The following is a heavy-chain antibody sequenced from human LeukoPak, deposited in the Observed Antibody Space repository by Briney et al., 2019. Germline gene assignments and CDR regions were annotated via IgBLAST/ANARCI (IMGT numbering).Heavy chain of an antibody. CDR1: GFTFSSYW. Sequence: GGSLRLSCAASGFTFSSYWMSWVRQAPGKGLEWVANIKQDGSEKYYVDSVKGRFTISRDNAKNSLYLQMNSLRAEDTAVYYCARDTGYSSGWFGYYYYYYMDVWGKGTTVTVSS. CDR3: ARDTGYSSGWFGYYYYYYMDV. CDR2: IKQDGSEK. D-gene: IGHD6-19*01. V-gene: IGHV3-7*01. J-gene: IGHJ6*03.